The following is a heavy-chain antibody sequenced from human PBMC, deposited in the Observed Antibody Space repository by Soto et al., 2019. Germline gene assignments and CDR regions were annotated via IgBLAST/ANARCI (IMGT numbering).Heavy chain of an antibody. CDR3: AKYRRTNDCSGMDV. V-gene: IGHV3-30*18. CDR1: GFTFSSYG. CDR2: ISDDGSNK. Sequence: QVQLVESGGGVVQPGRSLRLSCAASGFTFSSYGMHWVRQAPGKGLEWVAVISDDGSNKYYADSVKGRFTISRDNSKNTLYLQMNSLRAEDTAEYYGAKYRRTNDCSGMDVWGQGTTVTVSS. J-gene: IGHJ6*02. D-gene: IGHD2-21*02.